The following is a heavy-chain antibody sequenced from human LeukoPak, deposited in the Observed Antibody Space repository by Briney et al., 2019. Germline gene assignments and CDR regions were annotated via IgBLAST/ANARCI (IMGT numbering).Heavy chain of an antibody. CDR1: GGSISSYY. Sequence: KTSETLSLTCTVSGGSISSYYWSWIRQPAGKGLEWIGRIFTSGNTKYNPSLKSRVTMSLDTSTNQFSLKLSSVTAADTAVYYCARGSSIDFDYWGQGTLVTVSS. CDR3: ARGSSIDFDY. CDR2: IFTSGNT. J-gene: IGHJ4*02. D-gene: IGHD2/OR15-2a*01. V-gene: IGHV4-4*07.